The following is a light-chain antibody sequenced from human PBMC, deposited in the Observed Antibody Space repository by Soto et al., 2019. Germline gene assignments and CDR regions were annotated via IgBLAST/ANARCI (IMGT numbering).Light chain of an antibody. CDR2: AAS. Sequence: IQFTQSPSSLSASRWDRVTLTCRASQDIAIYLAWYQQKPGEAPKLLIYAASTLHGGVPSRFSGSGSGTDFALTITSLQAEDFATYYCQQLRSYPSTFGGGTKVDIK. J-gene: IGKJ4*01. CDR3: QQLRSYPST. V-gene: IGKV1-9*01. CDR1: QDIAIY.